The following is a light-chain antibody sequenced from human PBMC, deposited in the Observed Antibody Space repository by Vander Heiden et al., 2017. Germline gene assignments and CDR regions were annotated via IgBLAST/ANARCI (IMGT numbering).Light chain of an antibody. CDR2: KVS. CDR3: MQGTHWPLT. V-gene: IGKV2-30*02. CDR1: QSLVHSDGNIY. J-gene: IGKJ4*01. Sequence: VVMTQSPLSLPVALGQPASISCRSSQSLVHSDGNIYLNWFQQRPGQSPRRLIYKVSNRDSGVPDRFSGSGSGTDFTLKISRVEAEDVGVYYCMQGTHWPLTFGGGTKVEIK.